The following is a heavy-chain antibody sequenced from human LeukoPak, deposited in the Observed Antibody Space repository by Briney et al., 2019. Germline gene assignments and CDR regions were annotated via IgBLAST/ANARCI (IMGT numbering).Heavy chain of an antibody. Sequence: GGSLRLSCEGSGFTFNNHGMSWVRQAPGEGLEWISGVSGSGGSTSYAGSVKGRFTNSRDNSKNTVFLQMNSLRGDDTAVYYCAKERSVYYDILTPYFIRGDLDHWGQGTLVIVSS. J-gene: IGHJ4*02. D-gene: IGHD3-9*01. V-gene: IGHV3-23*01. CDR3: AKERSVYYDILTPYFIRGDLDH. CDR2: VSGSGGST. CDR1: GFTFNNHG.